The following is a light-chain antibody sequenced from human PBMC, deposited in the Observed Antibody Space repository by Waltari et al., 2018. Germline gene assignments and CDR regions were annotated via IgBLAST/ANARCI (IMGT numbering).Light chain of an antibody. V-gene: IGLV2-8*01. CDR3: NSYSFDTQWV. CDR2: DVN. J-gene: IGLJ3*02. CDR1: NNDIGSTNQ. Sequence: QSALTQTPSASGPPGQSVTFSCTGTNNDIGSTNQFSWYQHHPGAAPNLILSDVNTRTSGVPDRFSGSKSGTPASRTLSGLQPEDEAIYSCNSYSFDTQWVFGGGTQVTVL.